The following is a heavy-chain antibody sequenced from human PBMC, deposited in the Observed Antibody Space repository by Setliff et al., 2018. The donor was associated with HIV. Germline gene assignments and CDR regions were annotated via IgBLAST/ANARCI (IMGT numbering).Heavy chain of an antibody. Sequence: SETLSLTCTVSGDSISSSDYFWTWIRQRPGKGLEWIGYIYHSGSTYYNPSLKSRVAISVDTSKNQFSLKLSSVTAADTAVYYCARGYHLLNPDYWGQGTLVTVSS. V-gene: IGHV4-31*03. J-gene: IGHJ4*02. CDR2: IYHSGST. CDR1: GDSISSSDYF. D-gene: IGHD2-2*02. CDR3: ARGYHLLNPDY.